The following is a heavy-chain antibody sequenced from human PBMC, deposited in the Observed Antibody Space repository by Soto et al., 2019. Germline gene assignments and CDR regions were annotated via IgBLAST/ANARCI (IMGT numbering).Heavy chain of an antibody. CDR3: ARAVGCGGFVDY. CDR1: GGSISSGGYY. Sequence: QVQLQESGPGLVKPSQTLSLTCTVSGGSISSGGYYWSWIRQHPGKGLEWIGYIYYSGSTYYNPSLKSRVTISVDTSKNQFSLKLSSVTASDTAVYYCARAVGCGGFVDYWGQGTLVTVSS. CDR2: IYYSGST. J-gene: IGHJ4*02. D-gene: IGHD2-21*01. V-gene: IGHV4-31*03.